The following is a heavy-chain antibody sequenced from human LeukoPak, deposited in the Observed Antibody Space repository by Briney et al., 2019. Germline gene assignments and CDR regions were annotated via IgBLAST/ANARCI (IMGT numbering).Heavy chain of an antibody. CDR1: GGTFSSYA. CDR3: ASIEYSSSGGRYYYYMDV. D-gene: IGHD6-6*01. J-gene: IGHJ6*03. Sequence: ASVKVSCKASGGTFSSYAISWVRQAPGQGLEWMGRIIPIFGTADYAQKFQGRVTITTDESTSTAYMELSSLRSEDTAVYYCASIEYSSSGGRYYYYMDVWGKGTTVTVSS. V-gene: IGHV1-69*05. CDR2: IIPIFGTA.